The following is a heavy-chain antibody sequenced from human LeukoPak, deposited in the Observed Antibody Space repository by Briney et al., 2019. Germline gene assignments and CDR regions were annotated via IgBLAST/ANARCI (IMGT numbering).Heavy chain of an antibody. CDR3: AKRGSGTPNY. J-gene: IGHJ4*02. Sequence: PGGSLRLSCAASGFTFSSYWMHWVRQAPGKGLVWVSRIDSNGRTINYADSVKGRFTISRDNANSMLYLQMNSLRAEDSAVYYCAKRGSGTPNYWGQGTLVTVSS. CDR2: IDSNGRTI. V-gene: IGHV3-74*01. D-gene: IGHD3-10*01. CDR1: GFTFSSYW.